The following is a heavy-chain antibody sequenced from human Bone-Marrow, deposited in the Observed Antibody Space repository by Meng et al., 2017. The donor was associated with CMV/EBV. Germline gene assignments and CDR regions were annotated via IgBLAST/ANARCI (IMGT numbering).Heavy chain of an antibody. CDR3: ARGKGGVTMVRGVINRRFDP. D-gene: IGHD3-10*01. CDR2: INHSGST. J-gene: IGHJ5*02. V-gene: IGHV4-34*01. Sequence: FSVYYWSWISQPPGKGLEWIGEINHSGSTNYNPSLKSRVTISVDTSKNQFSLKLSSVTAADTAVYYCARGKGGVTMVRGVINRRFDPWGQGTLVTVSS. CDR1: FSVYY.